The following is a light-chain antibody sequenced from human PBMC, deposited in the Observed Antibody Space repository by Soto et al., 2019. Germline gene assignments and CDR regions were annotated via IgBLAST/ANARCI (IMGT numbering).Light chain of an antibody. V-gene: IGKV3-15*01. Sequence: IVMTQSPATLSVSRGERSTLSCRASQSFXSYLVWDEPKPGQPTRILIXGQSTRATGIPARFIGSGSGKEFTLTISSLQSEDFAVYYCQQYNKWPTRTFGQGTRLEIK. J-gene: IGKJ5*01. CDR1: QSFXSY. CDR2: GQS. CDR3: QQYNKWPTRT.